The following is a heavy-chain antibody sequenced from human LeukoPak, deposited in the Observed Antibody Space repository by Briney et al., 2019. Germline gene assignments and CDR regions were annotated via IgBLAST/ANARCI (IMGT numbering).Heavy chain of an antibody. CDR1: GFTFSSYS. J-gene: IGHJ4*02. CDR2: IGYNERDK. CDR3: AKDQGYSQDY. D-gene: IGHD5-18*01. V-gene: IGHV3-30*02. Sequence: PGGSLRLSCAASGFTFSSYSMNWVRQAPGKGLEWVAFIGYNERDKHYADSAKGRFTISRENSKNTLYLQMNSLRGEDTGVYYCAKDQGYSQDYWGQGTLVTVSS.